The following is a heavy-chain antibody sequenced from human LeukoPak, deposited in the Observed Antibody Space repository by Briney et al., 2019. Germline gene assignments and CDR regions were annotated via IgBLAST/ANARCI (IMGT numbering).Heavy chain of an antibody. Sequence: ASVKVSCKASGYTFSNYYIHWVRQAPGQGLEWMGIINPSGGRTSYAQKLQGRVTMTTDTSTSTAYMELRSLRSDDTAVYYCARVQLRFLEWLFIRYFDYWGQGTLVTVSS. CDR1: GYTFSNYY. V-gene: IGHV1-46*01. J-gene: IGHJ4*02. D-gene: IGHD3-3*01. CDR3: ARVQLRFLEWLFIRYFDY. CDR2: INPSGGRT.